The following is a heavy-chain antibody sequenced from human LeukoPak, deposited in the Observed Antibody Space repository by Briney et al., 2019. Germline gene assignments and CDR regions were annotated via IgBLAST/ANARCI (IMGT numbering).Heavy chain of an antibody. Sequence: GGSLRLSCAASGFTVSSNYMSWVRQAPGKGLEWVSVIYSGGSTYYADSVKGRFTISRDNSKNTLYLQMNSLRGEDTAVYFCARGFLEGYYYYYGMDVWGQGTTVTVSS. J-gene: IGHJ6*02. CDR1: GFTVSSNY. CDR3: ARGFLEGYYYYYGMDV. V-gene: IGHV3-66*01. CDR2: IYSGGST. D-gene: IGHD3-3*01.